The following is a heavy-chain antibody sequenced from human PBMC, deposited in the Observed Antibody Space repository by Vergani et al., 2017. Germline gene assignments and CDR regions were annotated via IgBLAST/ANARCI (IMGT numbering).Heavy chain of an antibody. J-gene: IGHJ4*02. Sequence: QVQLQQWGAGLLKPSETLSLTFAVYGGSFSGYYWSWIRQPPGKGLEWIGEINHSGSTNYNPSLKSRVTISVDTSKNQFSLKLSSVTAADTAVYYCARARGYCSSTSCQLRGRLDYWGQGTLVTVSS. CDR2: INHSGST. D-gene: IGHD2-2*01. CDR1: GGSFSGYY. CDR3: ARARGYCSSTSCQLRGRLDY. V-gene: IGHV4-34*01.